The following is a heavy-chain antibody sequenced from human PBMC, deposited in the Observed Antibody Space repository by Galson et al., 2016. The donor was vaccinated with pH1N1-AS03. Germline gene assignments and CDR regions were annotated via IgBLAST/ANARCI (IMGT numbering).Heavy chain of an antibody. Sequence: TLSLTCAVDGGSLSGYHWNWIRQPPGKGLEWIGEIYHSGSADYNPSLKSRVTITIDTSKNQFTLNVSSVTAADTAVYFCARRSVRGVIRYWGQGTLVTVSS. D-gene: IGHD3-10*01. J-gene: IGHJ4*02. CDR1: GGSLSGYH. CDR3: ARRSVRGVIRY. V-gene: IGHV4-34*01. CDR2: IYHSGSA.